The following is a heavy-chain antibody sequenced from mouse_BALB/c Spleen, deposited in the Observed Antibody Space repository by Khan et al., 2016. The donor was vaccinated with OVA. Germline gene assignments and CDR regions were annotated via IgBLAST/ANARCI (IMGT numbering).Heavy chain of an antibody. CDR2: INPSTGYT. CDR3: KRRGLYGIFPY. Sequence: QVQLQQSGAELAKPGASVKMSCQASGYSFSTYWMHWIKQRPGQGLEWIGYINPSTGYTEYNQIFKDKATLTADESSSTAFMQLSSLTYEDSEVYYCKRRGLYGIFPYWGQGTLVTVSA. CDR1: GYSFSTYW. V-gene: IGHV1-7*01. D-gene: IGHD2-1*01. J-gene: IGHJ3*01.